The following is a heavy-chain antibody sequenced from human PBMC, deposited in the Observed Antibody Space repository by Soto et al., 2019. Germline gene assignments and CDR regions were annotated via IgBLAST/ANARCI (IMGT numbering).Heavy chain of an antibody. V-gene: IGHV3-9*01. Sequence: GGSLRLSCAASGFTFDDYAMHWVRQAPGKGLEWVSGISWNSGSIGYADSVKGRFTISRDNAKNSLYLQMNSLRAEDTALYYCAKSDYYDSSGYLLGGDAFDIWGQGTMVTVSS. CDR2: ISWNSGSI. CDR3: AKSDYYDSSGYLLGGDAFDI. CDR1: GFTFDDYA. J-gene: IGHJ3*02. D-gene: IGHD3-22*01.